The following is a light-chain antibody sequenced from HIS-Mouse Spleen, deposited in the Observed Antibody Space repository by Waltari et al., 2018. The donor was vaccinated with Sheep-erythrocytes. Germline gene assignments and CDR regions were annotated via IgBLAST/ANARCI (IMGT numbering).Light chain of an antibody. V-gene: IGLV2-11*01. CDR2: DVS. CDR1: SSDVGGYNY. CDR3: CSYAGSYNHV. Sequence: QSALTQPRSVSGSPGQSVTISRTGTSSDVGGYNYVSWYQQHPGKAPKRMIYDVSKRPSGVPDRFSGSKSGNTASLTISGLQAEDEADYYCCSYAGSYNHVFATGTKVTVL. J-gene: IGLJ1*01.